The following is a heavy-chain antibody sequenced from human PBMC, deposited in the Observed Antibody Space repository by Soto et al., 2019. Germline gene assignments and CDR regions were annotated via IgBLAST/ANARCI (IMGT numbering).Heavy chain of an antibody. V-gene: IGHV3-74*01. CDR3: ARDMERDYFDY. J-gene: IGHJ4*02. CDR2: INSDGSST. CDR1: GFTFSSYW. Sequence: GGSLRLSCAASGFTFSSYWMHWVRQAPGKGLVWVSRINSDGSSTSYADSGKGRFTISRDNAKNTLYLQMNSLRAEDTAVYYCARDMERDYFDYWGQGTLVTVSS. D-gene: IGHD1-1*01.